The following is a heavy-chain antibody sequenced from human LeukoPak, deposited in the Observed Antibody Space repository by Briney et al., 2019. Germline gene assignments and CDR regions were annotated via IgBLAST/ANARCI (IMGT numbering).Heavy chain of an antibody. J-gene: IGHJ4*02. CDR3: AKDQNDLYCTSTSCYGLYYFDY. V-gene: IGHV3-23*01. Sequence: GGSLRLSCAASGFTFSSYAMSWVRQAPGKGLEWVSAISGSGGSTYYAHSVKGRFTISRDNSKNTLYLQMNSLRAEDTAVYYCAKDQNDLYCTSTSCYGLYYFDYWGQGTLVTVSS. D-gene: IGHD2-2*01. CDR1: GFTFSSYA. CDR2: ISGSGGST.